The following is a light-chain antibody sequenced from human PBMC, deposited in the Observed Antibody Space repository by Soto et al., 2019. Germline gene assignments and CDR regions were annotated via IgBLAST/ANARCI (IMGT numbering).Light chain of an antibody. Sequence: QSVLTQPPSASGTPGQGVNISCSGSNSNIGSHAVNWYQQLPGMAPRLLIYNTNRRHPGVPDRFSASKSGMSASLAISGLRVDDEADYFCASWDDSLDGPWLFGGGTKLTVL. V-gene: IGLV1-44*01. J-gene: IGLJ3*02. CDR2: NTN. CDR1: NSNIGSHA. CDR3: ASWDDSLDGPWL.